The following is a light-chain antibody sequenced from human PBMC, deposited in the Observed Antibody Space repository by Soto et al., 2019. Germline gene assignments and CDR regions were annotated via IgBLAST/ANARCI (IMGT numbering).Light chain of an antibody. CDR3: QSYDTSLSGSVV. J-gene: IGLJ2*01. CDR1: SSNIGSSA. CDR2: TNS. Sequence: QSVLTQPPSASGTPGQRVTISCSGSSSNIGSSAVNSYQQLPGTAPKLLIYTNSQWPSGVPDRFSGSKSGTSASLAIIGLQVEDEADYYCQSYDTSLSGSVVFGGGTKLTVL. V-gene: IGLV1-44*01.